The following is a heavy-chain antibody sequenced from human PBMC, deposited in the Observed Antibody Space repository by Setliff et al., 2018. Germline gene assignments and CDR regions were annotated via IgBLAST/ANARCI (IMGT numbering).Heavy chain of an antibody. Sequence: SETLSLTCTVSGGSISNSSFYWGWIRQPPGKGLEWIGSINYYGSIFHDGTTYSTYYNPSLKSRVTISVDTSKSQFSLKLSAVTAADTALYYCARNYDSFKYSFDRWGRGTLVTVSS. J-gene: IGHJ2*01. CDR3: ARNYDSFKYSFDR. V-gene: IGHV4-39*07. CDR1: GGSISNSSFY. CDR2: INYYGSIFHDGTTYST. D-gene: IGHD3-22*01.